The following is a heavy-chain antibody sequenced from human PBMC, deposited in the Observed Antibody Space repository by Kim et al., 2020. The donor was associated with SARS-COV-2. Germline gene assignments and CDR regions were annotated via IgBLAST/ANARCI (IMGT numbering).Heavy chain of an antibody. CDR1: EFTFSTHW. J-gene: IGHJ6*02. Sequence: GGSLRLSCAASEFTFSTHWMTWVRQAPGKGLEWVASIKQDAYETYYVDSVRGRFTISRDNAENLLHLQMDSLRDEDTAVYYCARGVAVDPHYYYHYGMDVWGQGTTVTVPS. CDR2: IKQDAYET. V-gene: IGHV3-7*03. D-gene: IGHD6-19*01. CDR3: ARGVAVDPHYYYHYGMDV.